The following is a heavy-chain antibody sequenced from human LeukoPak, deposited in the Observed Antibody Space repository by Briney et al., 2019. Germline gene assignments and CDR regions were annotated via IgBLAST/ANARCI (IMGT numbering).Heavy chain of an antibody. CDR3: ARGRGSNYYYYYMDV. V-gene: IGHV4-34*01. J-gene: IGHJ6*03. Sequence: ASETLSLTCAVYGGSFSGYYWSWIRQPPGKGLEWIGEINHSGSTNYNPSLKSRVTISVDTSKNQFSLKLSTVTAADTAVYYCARGRGSNYYYYYMDVWGKGTTVTVSS. CDR2: INHSGST. CDR1: GGSFSGYY.